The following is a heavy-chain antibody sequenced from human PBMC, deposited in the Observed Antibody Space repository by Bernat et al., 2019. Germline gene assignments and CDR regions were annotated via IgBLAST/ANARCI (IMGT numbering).Heavy chain of an antibody. J-gene: IGHJ4*02. Sequence: QLQLQESGPGLVKPSETLSLTCTVSGGSISSSSYYWGWIRQPPGKGLEWIGSIYYSGSTYYNASLKSRVTISVDPSKNQFSLKLSPVPAADTAVYCCATRRSSSCYSPFEYWGRGTLITVSS. CDR2: IYYSGST. D-gene: IGHD6-13*01. CDR3: ATRRSSSCYSPFEY. V-gene: IGHV4-39*01. CDR1: GGSISSSSYY.